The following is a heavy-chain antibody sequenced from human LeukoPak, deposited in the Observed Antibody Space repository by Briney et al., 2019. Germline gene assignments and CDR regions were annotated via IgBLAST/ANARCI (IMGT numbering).Heavy chain of an antibody. V-gene: IGHV4-38-2*01. CDR3: ASGGTAVVMALTYYFDT. CDR2: IYHTGIT. D-gene: IGHD3-22*01. J-gene: IGHJ4*02. Sequence: SGTLSLTCAVSGYSISSGYYWGWIREPPGKRLEGSGSIYHTGITYYNPSLHSRVTISLDSPKNQFSLKLISVTAADTAVYYCASGGTAVVMALTYYFDTWGQGTPVTVST. CDR1: GYSISSGYY.